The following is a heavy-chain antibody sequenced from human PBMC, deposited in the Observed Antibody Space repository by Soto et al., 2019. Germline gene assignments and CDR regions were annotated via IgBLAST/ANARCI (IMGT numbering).Heavy chain of an antibody. D-gene: IGHD1-20*01. J-gene: IGHJ4*02. CDR3: ARAGLTGTIDY. CDR2: IYYSGST. CDR1: GGSISSGGYY. Sequence: PSETLSLTCTVSGGSISSGGYYWSWIRQHPGKGLEWIGYIYYSGSTYYNPSLKSRVTISVDTSKNQFSLKLSSVTAADTAVYYRARAGLTGTIDYWGQGTLVTVSS. V-gene: IGHV4-31*03.